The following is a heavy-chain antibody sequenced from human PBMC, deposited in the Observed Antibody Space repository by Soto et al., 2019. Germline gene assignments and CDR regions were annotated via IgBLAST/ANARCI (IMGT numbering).Heavy chain of an antibody. Sequence: SETLSLTCAVSGGSISSGGYSWSWIRQPPGKGLEWIGYIYHSGSTYYSPSLKSRVTISVDGSKNQFSLRLSSVNAADTAVYYCARYSNNWFQTEGMDVWGQGTTVTVYS. CDR1: GGSISSGGYS. CDR3: ARYSNNWFQTEGMDV. CDR2: IYHSGST. V-gene: IGHV4-30-2*01. J-gene: IGHJ6*02. D-gene: IGHD6-13*01.